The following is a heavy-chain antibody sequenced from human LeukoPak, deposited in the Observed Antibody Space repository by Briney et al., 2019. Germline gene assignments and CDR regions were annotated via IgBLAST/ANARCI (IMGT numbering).Heavy chain of an antibody. J-gene: IGHJ1*01. CDR2: ISGSGGST. D-gene: IGHD3-9*01. CDR3: AKDKYDILTGYRRAEYFQH. CDR1: GFTFSSYA. V-gene: IGHV3-23*01. Sequence: GGSLRLSCAASGFTFSSYAMSWVRQAPGKGLEWVSAISGSGGSTYYADSVKGQFTISRDNSKNTLYLQMNSLRAEDTAVYYCAKDKYDILTGYRRAEYFQHWGQGTLVTVSS.